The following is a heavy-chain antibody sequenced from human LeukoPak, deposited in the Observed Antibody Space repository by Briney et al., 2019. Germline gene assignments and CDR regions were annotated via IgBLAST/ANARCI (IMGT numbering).Heavy chain of an antibody. D-gene: IGHD3-10*01. Sequence: PSETLSLTCNVSGGSICSYYWSWIRQPPGKGLEWIGYIYYSGSTNYNPSLKSRVTISVDTSKNQFSLKLSSVPAADTAVYYCARGVFGIERAFDIWGQGTMVTVSS. J-gene: IGHJ3*02. CDR2: IYYSGST. V-gene: IGHV4-59*01. CDR3: ARGVFGIERAFDI. CDR1: GGSICSYY.